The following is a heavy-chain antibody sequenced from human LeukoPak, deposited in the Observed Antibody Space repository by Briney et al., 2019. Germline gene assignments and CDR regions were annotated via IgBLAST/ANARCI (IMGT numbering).Heavy chain of an antibody. CDR1: GGTFINYA. CDR2: IIPIFGTT. V-gene: IGHV1-69*13. Sequence: SVKVSCKASGGTFINYAISWVRQAPGQGLEWMGGIIPIFGTTNYAQKFQGRVTITADESTSTAYMELSSLRSEDTAVYYCARGGGSSFEDFDYWGQGTLVTVST. J-gene: IGHJ4*02. CDR3: ARGGGSSFEDFDY. D-gene: IGHD6-6*01.